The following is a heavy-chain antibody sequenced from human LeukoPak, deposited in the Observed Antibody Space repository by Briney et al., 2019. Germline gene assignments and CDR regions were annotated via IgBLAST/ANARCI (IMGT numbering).Heavy chain of an antibody. CDR3: AKRAYGVGFEY. CDR2: IYNTGST. V-gene: IGHV4-39*01. D-gene: IGHD4-17*01. Sequence: PSETLSLTCTVSGDSISICGYWWGWIRQPPGKDLEWIGTIYNTGSTYYNPSLKSRVTISADTSKNQFSLKVSSVTAADTAVYYCAKRAYGVGFEYWGQGTLVTVSS. CDR1: GDSISICGYW. J-gene: IGHJ4*02.